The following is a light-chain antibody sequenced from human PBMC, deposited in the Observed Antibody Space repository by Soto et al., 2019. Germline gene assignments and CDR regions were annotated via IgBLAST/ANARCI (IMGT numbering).Light chain of an antibody. Sequence: EVVVSQSPCTLSLSPGERATLSCRASQSVSNNYLAWYQQKPGQAPRLLIYGASNRATGIPDRFSGSGSGTDFTLTISRLEPGDFAVYYCQHFGGTTFTFGQGTRLENK. CDR1: QSVSNNY. J-gene: IGKJ5*01. CDR2: GAS. V-gene: IGKV3-20*01. CDR3: QHFGGTTFT.